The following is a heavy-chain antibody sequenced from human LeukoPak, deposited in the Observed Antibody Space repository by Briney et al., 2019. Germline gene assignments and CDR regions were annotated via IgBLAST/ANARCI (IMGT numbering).Heavy chain of an antibody. J-gene: IGHJ4*02. CDR3: ARSQGLYGAADY. D-gene: IGHD2-2*02. CDR2: VYPGDSDT. Sequence: GGSLKISCKASGYTFSDYWIGWVRQMPGQGLEWVGIVYPGDSDTRYSPSFQGYVTISADKSINTAYLQWSGLQASDNAIYFCARSQGLYGAADYWGQGTLV. V-gene: IGHV5-51*01. CDR1: GYTFSDYW.